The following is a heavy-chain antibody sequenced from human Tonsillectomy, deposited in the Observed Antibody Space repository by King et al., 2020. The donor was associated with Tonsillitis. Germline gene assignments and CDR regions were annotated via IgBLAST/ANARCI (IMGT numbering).Heavy chain of an antibody. Sequence: VQLVESGPEVKMPGASVTVSCKASGYTFTDYHIHWIRQAPGQGLEWMGWINCNSGSTNYAQNFQGRVTLTRDTSTNTAYMDLRSLTSDDTAIYYCSRETWVYGSWGQGTLVTVSS. CDR1: GYTFTDYH. V-gene: IGHV1-2*02. CDR2: INCNSGST. J-gene: IGHJ5*02. D-gene: IGHD5-24*01. CDR3: SRETWVYGS.